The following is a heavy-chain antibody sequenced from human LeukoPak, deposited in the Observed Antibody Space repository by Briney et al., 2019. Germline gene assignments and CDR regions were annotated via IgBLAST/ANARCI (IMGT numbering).Heavy chain of an antibody. CDR1: GFTFSSYE. V-gene: IGHV3-48*03. J-gene: IGHJ4*02. D-gene: IGHD3-16*02. CDR2: ISSSGSTI. Sequence: GGSLRLSCAASGFTFSSYEMNWVRQAPGKGLEWVSYISSSGSTIYYADSVKGRFTISRDNAKKSLYLQMDSLRAEDTAVYYCARVRIEYDYVWGSYRRNPSFDYWGQGTLVTVSS. CDR3: ARVRIEYDYVWGSYRRNPSFDY.